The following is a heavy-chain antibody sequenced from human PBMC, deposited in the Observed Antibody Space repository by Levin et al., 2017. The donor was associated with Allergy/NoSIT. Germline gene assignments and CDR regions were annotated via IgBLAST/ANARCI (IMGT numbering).Heavy chain of an antibody. V-gene: IGHV3-33*07. CDR2: IWYDGSSE. D-gene: IGHD1-1*01. CDR3: ARASGTTSFPTDY. Sequence: GGSLRLSCAASGFTFSSFGMYWVRQAPGKGLEWVAIIWYDGSSEYYAESVKGRFTISRDNSKNTLNLQMNSLRAEDTAVYYCARASGTTSFPTDYWGQGTLVTVSS. CDR1: GFTFSSFG. J-gene: IGHJ4*02.